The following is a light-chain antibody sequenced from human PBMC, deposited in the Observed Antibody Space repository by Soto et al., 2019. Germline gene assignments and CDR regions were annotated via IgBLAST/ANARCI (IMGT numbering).Light chain of an antibody. CDR1: EDIINY. CDR3: QQYDNLPLT. CDR2: DAS. Sequence: DIQMTQSPSSLSASVGYRVTITCRASEDIINYLNWYQHKPGKAPKLLIYDASNLETGVPSRFSGSGSGTDFTLTISSLQPEDIETYYCQQYDNLPLTFGGGTKVDIK. J-gene: IGKJ4*01. V-gene: IGKV1-33*01.